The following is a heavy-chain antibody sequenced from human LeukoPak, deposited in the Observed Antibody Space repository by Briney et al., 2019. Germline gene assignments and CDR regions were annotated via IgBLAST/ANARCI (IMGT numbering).Heavy chain of an antibody. CDR1: GYSFTGYY. CDR3: AREPEYRSGPLDY. J-gene: IGHJ4*01. CDR2: INPNSGGT. V-gene: IGHV1-2*06. D-gene: IGHD6-19*01. Sequence: ASVKVSCKASGYSFTGYYIHWVRQAPGQGLEWTGRINPNSGGTTYAQKFQGRVTMTSDTSISTGYMELSRLRSDDTAVYYCAREPEYRSGPLDYWGHGTLVTVSS.